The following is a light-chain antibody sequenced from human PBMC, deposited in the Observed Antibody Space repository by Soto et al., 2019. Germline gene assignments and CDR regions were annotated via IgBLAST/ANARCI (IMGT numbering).Light chain of an antibody. J-gene: IGLJ2*01. V-gene: IGLV2-23*01. CDR3: CSYAASSPYV. Sequence: QSALTQPASVSGSPGQSITISCTGASSDVGSYNLVSWYQHHPGKAPKLMIYEGSKRPSGVSNRFSGSKSGNTASLTISGLHAEDEADYYCCSYAASSPYVFGGGTKLTVL. CDR1: SSDVGSYNL. CDR2: EGS.